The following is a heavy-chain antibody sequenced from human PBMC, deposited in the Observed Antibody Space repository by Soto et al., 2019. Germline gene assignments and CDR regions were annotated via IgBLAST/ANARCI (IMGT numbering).Heavy chain of an antibody. CDR2: IHWNDDK. J-gene: IGHJ5*02. V-gene: IGHV2-5*01. CDR3: AHTRDSSGFLTS. Sequence: SGPTLVNPTQPLTLTCSFSGFSLSVYGVRVIWFRQPPGETLEWLALIHWNDDKRYSPYLKSRLTITKDTSKNQVVLTLTNLDPLDTGTYFCAHTRDSSGFLTSWGQGTLVTVSS. CDR1: GFSLSVYGVR. D-gene: IGHD3-22*01.